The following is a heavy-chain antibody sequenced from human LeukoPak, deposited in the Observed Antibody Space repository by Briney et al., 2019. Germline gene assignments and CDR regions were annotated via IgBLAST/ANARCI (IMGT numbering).Heavy chain of an antibody. CDR3: ARDRQASSSFDY. D-gene: IGHD6-6*01. J-gene: IGHJ4*02. CDR2: IIPIFGTA. Sequence: ALVKVSCKASGGTFSSYAISWVRQAPGQGLEWMGGIIPIFGTANYAQKFQGRVTITADKSTSTAYMELSSLRAEDTAVYYCARDRQASSSFDYWGQGTLVTVSS. CDR1: GGTFSSYA. V-gene: IGHV1-69*06.